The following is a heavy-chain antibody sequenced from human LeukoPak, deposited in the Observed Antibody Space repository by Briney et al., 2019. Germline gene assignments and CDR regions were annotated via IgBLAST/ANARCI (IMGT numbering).Heavy chain of an antibody. Sequence: QSGGSLRLSCAASGFTFSNYWMTWVRQAPGKGLEWVANIKTDGSQIYYVDSVKGRFTISRDNAKNSLYLQMNSLRAEDTAVYYCARDLNWETYWGQGTLVSVSS. V-gene: IGHV3-7*01. CDR1: GFTFSNYW. CDR3: ARDLNWETY. CDR2: IKTDGSQI. J-gene: IGHJ4*02. D-gene: IGHD7-27*01.